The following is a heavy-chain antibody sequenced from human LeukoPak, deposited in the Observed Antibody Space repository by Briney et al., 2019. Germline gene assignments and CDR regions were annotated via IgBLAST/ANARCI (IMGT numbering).Heavy chain of an antibody. CDR3: AREVYCSGGSCLFLDY. V-gene: IGHV1-3*03. J-gene: IGHJ4*02. Sequence: ASVKVSCKASGYTFTSYAMHWVRQAPGQRLEWMGWINAGNGNTKYSQEFQGRVTITRDTSASTAYMELSSLRSEDMAVYYCAREVYCSGGSCLFLDYWGQGTLVTVSS. CDR2: INAGNGNT. D-gene: IGHD2-15*01. CDR1: GYTFTSYA.